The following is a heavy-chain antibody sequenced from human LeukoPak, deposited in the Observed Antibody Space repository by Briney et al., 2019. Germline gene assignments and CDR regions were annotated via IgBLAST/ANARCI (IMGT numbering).Heavy chain of an antibody. CDR1: GFTFSSYG. Sequence: HAGGSLRLSCAASGFTFSSYGMHWVRQAPGKGLEWVAVISYDGSKKYYADSLKGRFTISRDNSQNTLYLEMSSLRIEDTALYYCASGGFVSDYWGQGTLVTVSS. CDR2: ISYDGSKK. CDR3: ASGGFVSDY. J-gene: IGHJ4*02. V-gene: IGHV3-30*03. D-gene: IGHD2-15*01.